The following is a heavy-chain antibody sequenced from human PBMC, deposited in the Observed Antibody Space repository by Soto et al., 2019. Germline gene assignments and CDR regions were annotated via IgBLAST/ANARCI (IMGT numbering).Heavy chain of an antibody. V-gene: IGHV5-51*03. Sequence: GESLTLSCEASGYSFTNYWIGWVRQMPGKGLERMGNIYPGDSDTRYSPSFQGQVTISADKSISTAYLQWSSLKAADTAVYYCARGQGSSWYGGYFQHWGQGTLVTVSS. CDR2: IYPGDSDT. CDR1: GYSFTNYW. J-gene: IGHJ1*01. D-gene: IGHD6-13*01. CDR3: ARGQGSSWYGGYFQH.